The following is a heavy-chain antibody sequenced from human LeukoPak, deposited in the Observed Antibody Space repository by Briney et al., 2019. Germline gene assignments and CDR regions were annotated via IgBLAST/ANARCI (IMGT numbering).Heavy chain of an antibody. CDR1: EKTLTNTW. CDR2: IFPGDSDT. D-gene: IGHD2-15*01. CDR3: AKTLVVAATPDTFDI. V-gene: IGHV5-51*01. J-gene: IGHJ3*02. Sequence: GGSLKISCKTSEKTLTNTWFAWLRKWPPKAWGGLGTIFPGDSDTRYSPSFQGQVTISADKSFSAAHLQWSSLKASDAAMYYCAKTLVVAATPDTFDIWGQGTMVTVSS.